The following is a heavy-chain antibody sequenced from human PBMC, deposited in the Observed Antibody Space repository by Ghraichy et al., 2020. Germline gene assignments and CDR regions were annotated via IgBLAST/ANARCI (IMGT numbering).Heavy chain of an antibody. J-gene: IGHJ6*02. Sequence: GGSLRLSCAASGFTFSNAWMSWVRQAPGKGLEWVGRIKSKTDGGTTDYAAPVKGRFTISRDDSKHTLYLQMNSLKTEDTAVYYCTTEWLVRGYYYGMDVWGQGTTVTVSS. CDR2: IKSKTDGGTT. D-gene: IGHD6-19*01. CDR1: GFTFSNAW. V-gene: IGHV3-15*01. CDR3: TTEWLVRGYYYGMDV.